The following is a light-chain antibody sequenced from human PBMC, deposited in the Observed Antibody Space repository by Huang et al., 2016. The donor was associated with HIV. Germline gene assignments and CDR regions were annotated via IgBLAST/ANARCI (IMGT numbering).Light chain of an antibody. CDR1: QSIIAY. J-gene: IGKJ1*01. Sequence: DIQMTQSPSSLSAPVGDRVTITCRASQSIIAYLNWYQQKPGKAPSLLIYAATSLQSGVPSRFSGSGSGTDFTLTISSLQPADFATYYCQQSFSIPWTFGQGTKVEIK. CDR2: AAT. CDR3: QQSFSIPWT. V-gene: IGKV1-39*01.